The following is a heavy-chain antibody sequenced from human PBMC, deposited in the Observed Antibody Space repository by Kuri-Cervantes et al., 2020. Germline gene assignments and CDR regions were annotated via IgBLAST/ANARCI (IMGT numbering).Heavy chain of an antibody. J-gene: IGHJ4*02. Sequence: GGSLRLSCKGSGYIFTNYWIGWVRQLPGKGLEWMGIIYPGDSDTRYSPSFQGQVTISADKSISTAYLQWSSLKASDTAMYYCARSCSGGSCYGDYWGQGTLVTVSS. CDR2: IYPGDSDT. CDR1: GYIFTNYW. V-gene: IGHV5-51*01. CDR3: ARSCSGGSCYGDY. D-gene: IGHD2-15*01.